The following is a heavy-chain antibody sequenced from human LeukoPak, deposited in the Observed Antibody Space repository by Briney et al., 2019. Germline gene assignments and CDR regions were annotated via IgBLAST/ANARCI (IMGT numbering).Heavy chain of an antibody. D-gene: IGHD3-10*01. CDR3: ARPSYYLPYNWFDP. J-gene: IGHJ5*02. Sequence: SETLSLTCAVYGGSFSGYYWSWIRQPPGRGLEWIGDINHSGSTNYNPSLKSRVTISVDTSKNQFSLKLSSVTAADTAVYYCARPSYYLPYNWFDPWGQGTLVTVSS. V-gene: IGHV4-34*01. CDR1: GGSFSGYY. CDR2: INHSGST.